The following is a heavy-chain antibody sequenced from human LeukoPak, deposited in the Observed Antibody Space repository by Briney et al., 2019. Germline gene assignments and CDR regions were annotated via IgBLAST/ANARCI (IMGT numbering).Heavy chain of an antibody. CDR3: ARGGSYLSAFDI. CDR1: GFTFSDYY. V-gene: IGHV3-7*03. D-gene: IGHD1-26*01. CDR2: IKQDGSEK. J-gene: IGHJ3*02. Sequence: SGGSLRLSCAASGFTFSDYYMSWIRQAPGKGLEWVANIKQDGSEKYYVDSVKGRFTISRDNAKNSLYLQMNSLRAEDTAVYYCARGGSYLSAFDIRGQGTMVTVSS.